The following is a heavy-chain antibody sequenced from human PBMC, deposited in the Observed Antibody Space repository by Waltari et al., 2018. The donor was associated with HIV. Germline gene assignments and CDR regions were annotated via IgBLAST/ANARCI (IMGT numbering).Heavy chain of an antibody. D-gene: IGHD3-22*01. CDR1: GGSLRGYY. J-gene: IGHJ4*02. Sequence: QVHLQQWGAGLLKPSETLSLTCAVYGGSLRGYYWTWIRLPPGKGLEWIGDINHSGGTNYSPSLKSRVTISIDRSKNQFSLKMNSVTAADTSVYYCARSEILSDDESTAYYSKIDFWGQGTLVTVFS. CDR3: ARSEILSDDESTAYYSKIDF. V-gene: IGHV4-34*01. CDR2: INHSGGT.